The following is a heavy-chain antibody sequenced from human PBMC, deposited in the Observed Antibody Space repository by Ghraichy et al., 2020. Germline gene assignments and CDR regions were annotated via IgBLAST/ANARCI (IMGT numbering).Heavy chain of an antibody. V-gene: IGHV3-33*01. CDR3: ARDQDKDILTGLVGYFDY. CDR2: IWYDGSNK. J-gene: IGHJ4*02. CDR1: GFTFSSYG. Sequence: GSLRLSCAASGFTFSSYGMHWVRQAPGKGLEWVAVIWYDGSNKYYADSVKGRFTISRDNSKNTLYLQMNSLRAEDTAVYYCARDQDKDILTGLVGYFDYWGQGTLVTVSS. D-gene: IGHD3-9*01.